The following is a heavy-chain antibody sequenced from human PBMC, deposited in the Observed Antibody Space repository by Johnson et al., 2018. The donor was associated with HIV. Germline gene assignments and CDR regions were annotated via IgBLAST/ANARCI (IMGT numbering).Heavy chain of an antibody. D-gene: IGHD6-13*01. CDR1: GFTFSSYD. Sequence: QVQLVESGGGVVQPGRSLRLSCAASGFTFSSYDMHWVRQATGKGLEWVAVISYDGSNKYYADSVKGRFTISRDNSKNTLYLQMNSLRAEDTAVYYCARDPRSSSWYYYSNDAFDIWGQGTMVTVSS. CDR3: ARDPRSSSWYYYSNDAFDI. CDR2: ISYDGSNK. V-gene: IGHV3-30-3*01. J-gene: IGHJ3*02.